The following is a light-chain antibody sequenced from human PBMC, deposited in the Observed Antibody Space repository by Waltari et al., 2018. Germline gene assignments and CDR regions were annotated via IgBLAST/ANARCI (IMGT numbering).Light chain of an antibody. CDR2: VNSDGSH. CDR1: SGHSSNV. CDR3: QTGGHGTWV. V-gene: IGLV4-69*01. J-gene: IGLJ3*02. Sequence: QLVLTQSPSASASLGASVKLTCTLSSGHSSNVIAWLQQQPEKGPRFLMKVNSDGSHRKGDEIPDRFSGSSSGVERYLSISSLQSEDGADYFCQTGGHGTWVFGGGTKLTVL.